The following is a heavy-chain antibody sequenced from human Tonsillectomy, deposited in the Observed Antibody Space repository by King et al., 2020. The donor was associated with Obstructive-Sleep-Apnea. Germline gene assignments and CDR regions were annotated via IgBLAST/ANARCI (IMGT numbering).Heavy chain of an antibody. CDR2: TYYSGIT. Sequence: VQLQESGPGLVKPSQTLSLTCTVSDGAFSVGSHHWNWIRQLPGKGLEWIGYTYYSGITSYNPSLKGRVSISVDKSKGQFSLRLASVTAADTAVYYCAREGTSSSPNWFGPWGPGTLVTVSS. CDR3: AREGTSSSPNWFGP. D-gene: IGHD2-2*01. V-gene: IGHV4-31*03. J-gene: IGHJ5*02. CDR1: DGAFSVGSHH.